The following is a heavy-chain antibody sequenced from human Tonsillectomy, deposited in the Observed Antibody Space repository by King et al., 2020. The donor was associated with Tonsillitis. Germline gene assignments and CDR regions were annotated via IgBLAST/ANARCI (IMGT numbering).Heavy chain of an antibody. V-gene: IGHV3-30*04. CDR3: ARRDGALDYYYYAMDV. CDR2: ISDDGSNK. Sequence: VQLVESGGGVVQPGRSLRLSCAASGFTFSSYAMHWFRQAPGKGLELVAAISDDGSNKYYAYSVKGRFTISSDNSKNTLYLQMNSLRAEDTAVYYCARRDGALDYYYYAMDVWGQGTTVTVSS. J-gene: IGHJ6*02. CDR1: GFTFSSYA. D-gene: IGHD4-17*01.